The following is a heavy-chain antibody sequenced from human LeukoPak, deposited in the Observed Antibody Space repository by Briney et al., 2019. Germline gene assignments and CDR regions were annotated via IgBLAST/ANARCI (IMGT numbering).Heavy chain of an antibody. J-gene: IGHJ3*02. D-gene: IGHD3-22*01. Sequence: GGSLRLSCEASGFTFSSYSMNWVRQAPGKGLEWVSSISTSSTYIYYADSVKGRFIISRDNAKNSLYLQMNSLRAEDTAVYYCAKFGYDAFDIWGQGTMVTVSS. CDR2: ISTSSTYI. CDR1: GFTFSSYS. CDR3: AKFGYDAFDI. V-gene: IGHV3-21*01.